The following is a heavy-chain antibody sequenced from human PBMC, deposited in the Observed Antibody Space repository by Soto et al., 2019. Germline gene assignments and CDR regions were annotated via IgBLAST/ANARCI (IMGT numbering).Heavy chain of an antibody. V-gene: IGHV3-23*01. CDR2: ISGSGGST. Sequence: PGGSLRLSCAASGFTFSSYAMTWVRQAPGKGLEWVSVISGSGGSTYYADSVKGRFTISRDNSKNTLFLQMNSLRADDTAVYYCAKGGPGNYYNFDYWGQGTLVTVAS. CDR1: GFTFSSYA. J-gene: IGHJ4*02. CDR3: AKGGPGNYYNFDY. D-gene: IGHD1-26*01.